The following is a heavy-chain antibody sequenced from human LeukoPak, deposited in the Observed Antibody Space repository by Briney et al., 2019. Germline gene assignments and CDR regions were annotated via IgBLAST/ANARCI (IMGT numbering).Heavy chain of an antibody. Sequence: GGSLRLSCAASGFTFSSYAMSWVRQAPGKGLEWVSAISGSGGSTYYADSVKGRFTISRDNSKNTLYLQMNSLRAEDTAVYYCAKDTHYYGSGGPGDYWGQGTLVTVSS. CDR1: GFTFSSYA. CDR2: ISGSGGST. D-gene: IGHD3-10*01. J-gene: IGHJ4*02. V-gene: IGHV3-23*01. CDR3: AKDTHYYGSGGPGDY.